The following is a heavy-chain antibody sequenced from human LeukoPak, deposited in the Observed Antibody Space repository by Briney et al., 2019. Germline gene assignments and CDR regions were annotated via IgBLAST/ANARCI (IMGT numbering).Heavy chain of an antibody. CDR2: IIPILGIA. D-gene: IGHD6-19*01. Sequence: SVKVSCKASGGTFSSYAISWVRQAPGQGLEWMGRIIPILGIANYAQKFQGRVTITADKSTSTAYMELRSLRSDDTAVYYCARGAVDYYYMDVWGKGTTVTVSS. CDR3: ARGAVDYYYMDV. CDR1: GGTFSSYA. J-gene: IGHJ6*03. V-gene: IGHV1-69*04.